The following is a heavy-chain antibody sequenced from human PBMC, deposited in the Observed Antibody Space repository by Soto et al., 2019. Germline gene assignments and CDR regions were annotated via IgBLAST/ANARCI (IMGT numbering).Heavy chain of an antibody. Sequence: EVQLVESGGGLVKPGGSLRLSCAASGFTFSSYSMNWVRQAPGKGLEWVSSITTSSSYIYYADSVKGRFTISRDNAKNSLYLQMNSLRAEDTAVYYCARGVKYDFDIWGQGTMVTVSS. V-gene: IGHV3-21*01. CDR2: ITTSSSYI. CDR3: ARGVKYDFDI. CDR1: GFTFSSYS. J-gene: IGHJ3*02.